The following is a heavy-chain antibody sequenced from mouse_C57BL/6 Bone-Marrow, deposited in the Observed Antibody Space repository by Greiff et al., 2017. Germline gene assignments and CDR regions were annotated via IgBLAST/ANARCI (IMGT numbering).Heavy chain of an antibody. D-gene: IGHD2-5*01. V-gene: IGHV5-6*01. J-gene: IGHJ2*01. CDR3: ARHNSNFFLDY. Sequence: EVKLVESGGDLVKPGGSLKLSCAASGFTFSSYGMSWVRQTPDKRLEWVATISSGGSYTYYPDSVKGRFTISRDNAKNTLYLQMSSLKSEDTAMYYCARHNSNFFLDYWGQGTTLTVSS. CDR1: GFTFSSYG. CDR2: ISSGGSYT.